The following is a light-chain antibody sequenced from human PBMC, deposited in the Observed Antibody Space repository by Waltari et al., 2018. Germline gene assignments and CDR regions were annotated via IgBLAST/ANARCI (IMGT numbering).Light chain of an antibody. J-gene: IGKJ2*01. CDR3: LQDYNYPFT. Sequence: AIQLTQSPSSLSASVGDRVTITCRASQGIRNDLGWYQQKPGKAPKLLIYDASSLQSGVPSRFSGSGSGTDFTLTISSLQPEDFATYYCLQDYNYPFTFGQGTKLEIK. CDR1: QGIRND. V-gene: IGKV1-6*01. CDR2: DAS.